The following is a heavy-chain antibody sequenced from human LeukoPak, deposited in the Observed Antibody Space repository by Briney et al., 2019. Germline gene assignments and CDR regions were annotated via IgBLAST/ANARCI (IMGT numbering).Heavy chain of an antibody. Sequence: PGGSLRLSCAASGFTLSSYAMSWVRQAPGKGLEWVSTISGSGGSTYYADSVKGRFTISRDNSKNSLYLQMNSLRAEDTAVYYCARVLLYYDAFDPWGQGTLVTVSS. V-gene: IGHV3-23*01. CDR3: ARVLLYYDAFDP. J-gene: IGHJ5*02. D-gene: IGHD3-3*01. CDR2: ISGSGGST. CDR1: GFTLSSYA.